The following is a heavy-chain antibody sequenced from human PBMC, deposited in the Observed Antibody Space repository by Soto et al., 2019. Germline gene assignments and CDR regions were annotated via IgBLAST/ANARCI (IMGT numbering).Heavy chain of an antibody. V-gene: IGHV4-59*08. Sequence: SETLSLTCTVSGGSINNYYWTWIRQPPGKGLEWIGYVYYTGTTSHNPSLKSQVTISVDTSKNQISLKLSSVTAADTAFYYCARLGGYYQSLDTWGQGTLVTVSS. CDR3: ARLGGYYQSLDT. D-gene: IGHD3-22*01. CDR2: VYYTGTT. CDR1: GGSINNYY. J-gene: IGHJ5*02.